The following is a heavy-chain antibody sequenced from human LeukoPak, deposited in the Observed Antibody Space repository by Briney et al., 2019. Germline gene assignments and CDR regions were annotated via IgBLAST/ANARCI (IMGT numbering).Heavy chain of an antibody. CDR1: GFSLSTSGVG. J-gene: IGHJ4*02. CDR2: IYWDADK. CDR3: AQRPQYGSGSVLTFDH. V-gene: IGHV2-5*02. Sequence: SGPTLVKPTQTLTLTCTFSGFSLSTSGVGVGWIRQPPGKALEWLALIYWDADKRYNPSLKSRLTITKDTSKIQVVLTMTNMDPVDTATYYCAQRPQYGSGSVLTFDHWGQGTLVTVSS. D-gene: IGHD3-10*01.